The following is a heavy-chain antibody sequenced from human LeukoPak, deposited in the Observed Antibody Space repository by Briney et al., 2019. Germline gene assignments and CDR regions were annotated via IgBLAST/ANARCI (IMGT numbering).Heavy chain of an antibody. CDR2: LSSGGPT. CDR1: GVSITSINYY. J-gene: IGHJ4*01. V-gene: IGHV4-39*01. Sequence: SETLSLTCTVSGVSITSINYYWAWIRQPPGKGLEWIGSLSSGGPTYNNPSLESRTSISADTSRNQLFLKLTSVTAADTAVYFCARRNILSGYYHFDYWGHGTLVTVSS. D-gene: IGHD3-9*01. CDR3: ARRNILSGYYHFDY.